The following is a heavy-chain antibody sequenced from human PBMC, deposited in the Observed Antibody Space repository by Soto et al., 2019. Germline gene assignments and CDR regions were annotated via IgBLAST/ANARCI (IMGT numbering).Heavy chain of an antibody. J-gene: IGHJ4*02. D-gene: IGHD3-10*01. Sequence: GGSLRLSCVASGFTFSNYSMSWVRQAPGKGLEWVSGFRAGGDDGTTYYADSVKGRFTISRDNSKNTLFLQMNSLRTEDTAIYYCAKKVNSGSGSQYFDYFGQGTLVTVSS. CDR1: GFTFSNYS. V-gene: IGHV3-23*01. CDR2: FRAGGDDGTT. CDR3: AKKVNSGSGSQYFDY.